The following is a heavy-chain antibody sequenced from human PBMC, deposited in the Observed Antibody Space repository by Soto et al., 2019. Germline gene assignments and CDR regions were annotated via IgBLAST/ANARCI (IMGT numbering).Heavy chain of an antibody. V-gene: IGHV1-18*01. D-gene: IGHD3-10*01. CDR3: ARDPLITLIRGEGFFDY. CDR1: GYTFTSYG. Sequence: QVQLVQSGAEVKKPGASVKVSCKASGYTFTSYGISWVRQAPGQGLEWMGWISAYNGNTNYAQKLQGRVTMTTDTSTSTAYMELRSLRSDDTAVYYCARDPLITLIRGEGFFDYGGQGTLVAVSS. CDR2: ISAYNGNT. J-gene: IGHJ4*02.